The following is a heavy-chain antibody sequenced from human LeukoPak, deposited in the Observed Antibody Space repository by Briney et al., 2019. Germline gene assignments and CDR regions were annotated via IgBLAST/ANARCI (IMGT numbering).Heavy chain of an antibody. V-gene: IGHV3-23*01. D-gene: IGHD1-7*01. CDR1: GFTFSSSA. Sequence: GGSLRLSCAASGFTFSSSAMSWVRQAPGKGLYWVSAISGSGTGTYYADSVKGRFTISRDNSKNTLYLQMNSLRAENTAVYYCAKEGGTGTRFDYWGQGTLVTGSS. J-gene: IGHJ4*02. CDR2: ISGSGTGT. CDR3: AKEGGTGTRFDY.